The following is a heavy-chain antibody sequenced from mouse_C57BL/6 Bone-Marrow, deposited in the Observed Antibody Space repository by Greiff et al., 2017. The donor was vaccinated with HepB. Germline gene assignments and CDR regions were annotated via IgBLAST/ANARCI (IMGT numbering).Heavy chain of an antibody. CDR2: IDPSDSYT. CDR3: ARHGKGDYFDY. D-gene: IGHD2-1*01. Sequence: QVQLQQPGAELVMPGASVKLSCKASGYTFTSYWMHWVKQRPGQGLEWIGEIDPSDSYTNYNQKFKGKSTLTVDKSSSTAYMQLSSLTSEDSAVYYCARHGKGDYFDYWGQGTTLTVSS. CDR1: GYTFTSYW. J-gene: IGHJ2*01. V-gene: IGHV1-69*01.